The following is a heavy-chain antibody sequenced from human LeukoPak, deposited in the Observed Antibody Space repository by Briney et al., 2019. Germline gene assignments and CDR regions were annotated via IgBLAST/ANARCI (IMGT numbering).Heavy chain of an antibody. D-gene: IGHD6-6*01. Sequence: PGGSLRLSCAASGFTFSTTGMSAVRQAPGKGLEWVSGISGNSDKTYYTDSVKGRFSIFRDNSRNTLYLQMNNVRVEDTALYYCAKTASSSGEWGQGTLVTVSS. CDR1: GFTFSTTG. CDR2: ISGNSDKT. CDR3: AKTASSSGE. J-gene: IGHJ4*02. V-gene: IGHV3-23*01.